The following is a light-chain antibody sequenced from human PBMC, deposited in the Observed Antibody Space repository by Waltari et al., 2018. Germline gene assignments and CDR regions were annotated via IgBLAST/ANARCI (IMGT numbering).Light chain of an antibody. CDR1: QDISNY. Sequence: DIQMTQSPSSLSASVRDRVTITCQASQDISNYLKWYQQKPGKAPKLLIYDASNLQTGVPSRFSGSGSGTDFTFTISSLQPEDIATYYCQQYDNLPITFGQGTRLEIK. CDR2: DAS. CDR3: QQYDNLPIT. V-gene: IGKV1-33*01. J-gene: IGKJ5*01.